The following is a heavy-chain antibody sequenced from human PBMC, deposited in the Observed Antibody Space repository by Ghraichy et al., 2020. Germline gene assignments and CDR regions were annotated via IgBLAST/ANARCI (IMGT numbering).Heavy chain of an antibody. CDR1: GGSFSGYY. V-gene: IGHV4-34*01. CDR3: ASMGPLIVVGYYYGMDV. D-gene: IGHD3-22*01. Sequence: SETLSLTCAVYGGSFSGYYWSWIRQPPGKGLEWIGEINHSGSTNYNPSLKSRVTISVDTSKNQFSLKLSSVTAADTAVYYCASMGPLIVVGYYYGMDVWGQGTTVTVSS. J-gene: IGHJ6*02. CDR2: INHSGST.